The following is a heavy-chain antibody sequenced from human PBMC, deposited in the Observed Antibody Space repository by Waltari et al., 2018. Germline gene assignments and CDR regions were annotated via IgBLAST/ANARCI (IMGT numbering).Heavy chain of an antibody. CDR3: TSSHHSGWPDLDY. CDR2: LNTNTGSP. D-gene: IGHD6-19*01. CDR1: GYNFATYA. J-gene: IGHJ4*02. V-gene: IGHV7-4-1*02. Sequence: QVQLVQSGSEVKKPGASVNLSCMGSGYNFATYAFNWVRQAPGQGLEWMGWLNTNTGSPTYAGAFTGRFVFSLDTSVNTAYLHISGLRAEDSAIYYCTSSHHSGWPDLDYWGQGTLVTVSS.